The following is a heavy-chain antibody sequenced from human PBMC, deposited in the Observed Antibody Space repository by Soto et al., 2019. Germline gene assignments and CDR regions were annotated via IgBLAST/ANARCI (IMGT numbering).Heavy chain of an antibody. CDR1: GFTFSDYY. CDR2: ISSSGSTI. D-gene: IGHD2-2*01. J-gene: IGHJ6*03. CDR3: AREGRDIVVVPAALTNEYYYYMDV. Sequence: GGSLRLSCAASGFTFSDYYMSWIRQAPGKGLEWVSYISSSGSTIYYADSVKGRFTISRDNDKNSLYLQMNSLRAEDTAVYYCAREGRDIVVVPAALTNEYYYYMDVWGKGTTVTVSS. V-gene: IGHV3-11*01.